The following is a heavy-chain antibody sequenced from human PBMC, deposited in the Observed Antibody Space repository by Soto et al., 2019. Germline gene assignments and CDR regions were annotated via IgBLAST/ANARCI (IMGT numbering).Heavy chain of an antibody. CDR3: AKALGVDYYYGMDV. D-gene: IGHD3-16*01. CDR1: GFTFSSYG. Sequence: QVQLVESGGGVVQPGRSLRLSCAASGFTFSSYGMHWVRQAPGKGLEWVAVISYDGSNKYYADSVKGRFTISRDNSKNTLYLQMNILRAEDTAVYYCAKALGVDYYYGMDVWGQGTTVTVSS. J-gene: IGHJ6*02. V-gene: IGHV3-30*18. CDR2: ISYDGSNK.